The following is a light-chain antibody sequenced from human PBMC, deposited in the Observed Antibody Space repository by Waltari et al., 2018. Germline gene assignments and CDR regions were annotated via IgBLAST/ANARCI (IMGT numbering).Light chain of an antibody. CDR1: QSISSN. V-gene: IGKV3-15*01. CDR3: QQYDEWPRT. J-gene: IGKJ1*01. Sequence: EIVMTQSPATLSVSPGARPTLSCRASQSISSNLVWYQQKPGQAPRLVIYGASTRATGIPTRCSASGSGTDFTLTIGSLQSEDSAVYYCQQYDEWPRTFGQGTKVEIK. CDR2: GAS.